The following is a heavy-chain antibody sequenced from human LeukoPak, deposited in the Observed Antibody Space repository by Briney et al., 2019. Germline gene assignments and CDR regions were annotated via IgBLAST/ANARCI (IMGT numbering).Heavy chain of an antibody. CDR3: AREPLGYCSSTSCYGLDY. CDR1: GGSISSGSYY. D-gene: IGHD2-2*01. J-gene: IGHJ4*02. V-gene: IGHV4-61*02. CDR2: IYTSGST. Sequence: SETLSLTCTVSGGSISSGSYYWSWIRQPAGKGLEWIGRIYTSGSTNYNPSLKSRVTISVDTSKNQFSLKLSSVTAADTAVYYCAREPLGYCSSTSCYGLDYWGQGTLVTVSS.